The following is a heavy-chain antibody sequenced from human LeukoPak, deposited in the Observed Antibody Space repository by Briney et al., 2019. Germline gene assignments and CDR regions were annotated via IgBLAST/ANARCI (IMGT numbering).Heavy chain of an antibody. D-gene: IGHD4-17*01. Sequence: PSETLSLTCTVSGGSISSSSYYWGWIRQPPGKGLEWIGSIYYSGSTYYNPSLKSRVTISVDTSKNQFSLKLSSVTAADTAVYYCARVGIGLDYGDYVRFDYWGQGTLVTVSS. CDR1: GGSISSSSYY. CDR2: IYYSGST. CDR3: ARVGIGLDYGDYVRFDY. J-gene: IGHJ4*02. V-gene: IGHV4-39*07.